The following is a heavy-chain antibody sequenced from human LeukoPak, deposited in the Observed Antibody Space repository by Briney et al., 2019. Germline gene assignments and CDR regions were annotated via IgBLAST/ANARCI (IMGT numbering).Heavy chain of an antibody. V-gene: IGHV4-39*01. J-gene: IGHJ3*02. CDR3: ARVGLTDAFDI. CDR2: IYYSGST. CDR1: GGSFSAYY. D-gene: IGHD1-26*01. Sequence: SETLSLTCAVYGGSFSAYYWGWIRQPPGKGLEWIGSIYYSGSTYYNPSLKSRVTISVDTSKNQFSLKLSSVTAADTAVYYCARVGLTDAFDIWGQGTMVTVSS.